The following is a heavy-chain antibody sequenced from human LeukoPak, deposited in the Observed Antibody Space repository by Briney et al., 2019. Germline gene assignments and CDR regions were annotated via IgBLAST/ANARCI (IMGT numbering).Heavy chain of an antibody. CDR1: GGSISNYY. CDR3: ARATVNDWFDP. D-gene: IGHD4-17*01. Sequence: PSETLSLTCTVSGGSISNYYWSWIRQPPGKGLEWIGYIYYSGSTTYNPSLKSRVTISIDTSKNQFSLRLNSVTAADTAMYYCARATVNDWFDPWGQGTLVTVSS. V-gene: IGHV4-59*01. J-gene: IGHJ5*02. CDR2: IYYSGST.